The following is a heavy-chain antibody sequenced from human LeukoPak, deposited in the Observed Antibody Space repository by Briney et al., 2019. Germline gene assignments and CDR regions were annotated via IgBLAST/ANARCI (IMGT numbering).Heavy chain of an antibody. Sequence: GGALSLSFAASGFPFSSYSMKWGRRAPGKGGGWVSSISSSSSYIYYADSVKGRFTISRDNAKNSLYLQMNSLRAEDTAVYYCARDLVIAVAAPMDVWGKGTTVTVSS. D-gene: IGHD6-19*01. V-gene: IGHV3-21*01. J-gene: IGHJ6*04. CDR1: GFPFSSYS. CDR2: ISSSSSYI. CDR3: ARDLVIAVAAPMDV.